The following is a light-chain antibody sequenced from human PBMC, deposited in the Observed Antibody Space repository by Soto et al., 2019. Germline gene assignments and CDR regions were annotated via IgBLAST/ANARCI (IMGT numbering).Light chain of an antibody. J-gene: IGLJ3*02. Sequence: QSVLTQPPSASGTPGQRVTISCSGSSSNIGSNYVYWYQQLPGTAPKLLIYRNDQRPSGVPDRFSGSKSGTSGSLAISGPRSEDEADYYCVAWDGSLSSVLFGGGTQLTVL. CDR1: SSNIGSNY. V-gene: IGLV1-47*01. CDR3: VAWDGSLSSVL. CDR2: RND.